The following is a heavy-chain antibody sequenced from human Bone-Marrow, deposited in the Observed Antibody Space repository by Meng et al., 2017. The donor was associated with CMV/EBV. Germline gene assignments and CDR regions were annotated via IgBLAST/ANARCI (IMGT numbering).Heavy chain of an antibody. CDR2: IIPILGIA. D-gene: IGHD4-17*01. Sequence: SVQVSCKASGGTFSSYASSWVRQAPGQGLEWMGWIIPILGIANYAQKFQGRVTITADKSTSTAYMELSSLRSEDTAVYYCARVKEGVTRGAPGWFDPWGQGTLVTVSS. CDR1: GGTFSSYA. J-gene: IGHJ5*02. V-gene: IGHV1-69*10. CDR3: ARVKEGVTRGAPGWFDP.